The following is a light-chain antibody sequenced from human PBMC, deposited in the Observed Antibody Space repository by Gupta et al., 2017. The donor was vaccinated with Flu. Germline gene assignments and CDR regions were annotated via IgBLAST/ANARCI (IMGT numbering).Light chain of an antibody. CDR1: GSNY. CDR3: AAWDDSRSGQG. Sequence: GSNYVYWYQQLPGTAPKLLIYRLIHRPPGTPAQFSGSKSATSPSLATSGIRSEDGPDYYCAAWDDSRSGQGFGGGTMLPV. V-gene: IGLV1-47*01. J-gene: IGLJ2*01. CDR2: RLI.